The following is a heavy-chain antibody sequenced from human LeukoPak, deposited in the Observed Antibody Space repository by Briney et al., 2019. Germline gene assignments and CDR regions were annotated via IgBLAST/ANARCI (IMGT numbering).Heavy chain of an antibody. CDR2: ISGSGGST. CDR3: AVRTGITMIVADY. Sequence: GGSLRRSCAASGFTFSSYAMSWVHQAPGKGLEWVSAISGSGGSTYYADSVKGRFTISRDNSKNTLYLQMNSLRAENTAVYYCAVRTGITMIVADYWGQGTLVTVSS. CDR1: GFTFSSYA. J-gene: IGHJ4*02. V-gene: IGHV3-23*01. D-gene: IGHD3-22*01.